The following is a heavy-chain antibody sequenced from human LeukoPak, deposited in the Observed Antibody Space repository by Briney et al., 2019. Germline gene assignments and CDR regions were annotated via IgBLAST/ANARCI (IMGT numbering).Heavy chain of an antibody. V-gene: IGHV4-59*01. D-gene: IGHD3-22*01. CDR2: IYYSGST. CDR3: VRHRAYYYDSSGYHYYFDY. Sequence: PSETLSLTCTVSGGSISSYYWSWIRQPPGKGLEWIGYIYYSGSTNYNPSLKSRVTISVDTSKNQFSLKLSSVTAADTAVYYCVRHRAYYYDSSGYHYYFDYWGQGTLVTVSS. J-gene: IGHJ4*02. CDR1: GGSISSYY.